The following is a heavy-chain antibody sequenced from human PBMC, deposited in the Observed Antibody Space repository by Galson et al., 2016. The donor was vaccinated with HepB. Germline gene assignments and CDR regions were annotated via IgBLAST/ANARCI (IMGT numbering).Heavy chain of an antibody. V-gene: IGHV3-21*06. Sequence: SLRLSCAASGFSFSAYNMNWIRQTPGKGLEWVSSITSSSTSTYYADSVKARFTISRDNAKNSLYLQMNSLRAEDTAVYYCVRVAPCGGDCWPFDSWGQGTLVTVSS. CDR2: ITSSSTST. D-gene: IGHD2-21*02. CDR3: VRVAPCGGDCWPFDS. CDR1: GFSFSAYN. J-gene: IGHJ4*02.